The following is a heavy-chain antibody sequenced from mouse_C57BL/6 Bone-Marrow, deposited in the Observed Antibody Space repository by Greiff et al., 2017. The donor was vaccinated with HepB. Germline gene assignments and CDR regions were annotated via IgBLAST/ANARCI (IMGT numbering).Heavy chain of an antibody. V-gene: IGHV5-6*01. CDR2: ISSGGSYT. Sequence: EVKVVESGGDLVKPGGSLKLSCAASGFTFSSYGMSWVRQTPDKRLEWVATISSGGSYTYYPDSVKGRYIITRDNAKNTLYLQMSSLKSEDTAMYFCARTYGNYAMDYWGQGTSVTVSS. CDR1: GFTFSSYG. D-gene: IGHD2-10*02. CDR3: ARTYGNYAMDY. J-gene: IGHJ4*01.